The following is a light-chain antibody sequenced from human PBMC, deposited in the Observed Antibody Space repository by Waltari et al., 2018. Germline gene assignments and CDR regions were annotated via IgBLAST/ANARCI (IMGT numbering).Light chain of an antibody. V-gene: IGKV3-20*01. CDR3: QQHGTLPAT. CDR1: QIVGSSS. Sequence: EIVLTQSPGTPSLSPGESVTLSCRASQIVGSSSLAWYQQNPGQAPSRVIYRASRRATGIPDRFSGSGSGTDFSLTISRLEPEDFAVYYCQQHGTLPATFGQGTKVEIK. CDR2: RAS. J-gene: IGKJ1*01.